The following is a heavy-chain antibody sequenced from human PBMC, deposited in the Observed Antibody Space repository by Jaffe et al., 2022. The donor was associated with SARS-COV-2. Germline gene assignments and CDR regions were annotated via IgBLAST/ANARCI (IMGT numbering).Heavy chain of an antibody. V-gene: IGHV1-18*01. CDR1: GYTFTSYG. J-gene: IGHJ6*02. CDR3: ARDADSSSWSVYYYYYGMDV. Sequence: QVQLVQSGAEVKKPGASVKVSCKASGYTFTSYGISWVRQAPGQGLEWMGWISAYNGNTNYAQKLQGRVTMTTDTSTSTAYMELRSLRSDDTAVYYCARDADSSSWSVYYYYYGMDVWGQGTTVTVSS. D-gene: IGHD6-13*01. CDR2: ISAYNGNT.